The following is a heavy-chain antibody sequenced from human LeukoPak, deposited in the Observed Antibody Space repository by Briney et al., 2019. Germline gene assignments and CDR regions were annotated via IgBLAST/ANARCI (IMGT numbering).Heavy chain of an antibody. D-gene: IGHD6-6*01. V-gene: IGHV3-23*01. CDR2: ISGSGGST. Sequence: QPGGSLRLSCAASGFTFSSYAMSWVRQAPGKGLERVSAISGSGGSTYYADSVKGRFTISRDNSKNTLYLQMNSLRAEDTAVYYCASSYSSSSTFYVYWGQGTLVTVSS. CDR1: GFTFSSYA. J-gene: IGHJ4*02. CDR3: ASSYSSSSTFYVY.